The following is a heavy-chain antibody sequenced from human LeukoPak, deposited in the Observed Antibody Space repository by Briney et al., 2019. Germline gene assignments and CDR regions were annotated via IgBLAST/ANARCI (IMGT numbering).Heavy chain of an antibody. J-gene: IGHJ4*02. CDR3: EIMHGYYDGSGYWVQ. Sequence: GGSLRLSCAASGFTFGSYGMSWVRQAPGKGLEWVSFISPSGDRTSNADSVKGRFTISRDNPRDTLYLQMNSLRDEDTAGYYCEIMHGYYDGSGYWVQWGQGTLVTVSS. D-gene: IGHD3-22*01. CDR2: ISPSGDRT. CDR1: GFTFGSYG. V-gene: IGHV3-23*01.